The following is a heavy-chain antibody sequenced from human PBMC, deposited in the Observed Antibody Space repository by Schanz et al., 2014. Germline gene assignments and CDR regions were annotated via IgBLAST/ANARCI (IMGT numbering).Heavy chain of an antibody. Sequence: QVQVVQSGGGLVKPGGSLRLSCAASGFVFGDYYMTWIRQAPGKGLEWLSYISDSGTYTNYADSVKGRFTISRDNAKCSLYLQMNSLRVDDTAVYFCAKDLCVDCSDSCFNCYFDLWGRGTLVTVSS. J-gene: IGHJ2*01. V-gene: IGHV3-11*05. CDR1: GFVFGDYY. CDR2: ISDSGTYT. D-gene: IGHD2-15*01. CDR3: AKDLCVDCSDSCFNCYFDL.